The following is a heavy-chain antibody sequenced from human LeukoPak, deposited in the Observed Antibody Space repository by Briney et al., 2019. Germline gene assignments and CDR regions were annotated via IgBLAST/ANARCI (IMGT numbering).Heavy chain of an antibody. D-gene: IGHD5-18*01. CDR3: AKGERGYSYGYFDY. Sequence: GGSLRLSCAASGFTFSSYAMSWVRQAPGKGLEWVPAISGSGGSTYYADSVKGRFTISRDNSKNTLYLQMNSLRAEDTAVYYCAKGERGYSYGYFDYWGQGTLVTVSS. CDR1: GFTFSSYA. J-gene: IGHJ4*02. CDR2: ISGSGGST. V-gene: IGHV3-23*01.